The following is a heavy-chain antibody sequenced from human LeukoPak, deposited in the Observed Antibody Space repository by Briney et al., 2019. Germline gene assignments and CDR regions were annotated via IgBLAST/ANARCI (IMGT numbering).Heavy chain of an antibody. CDR2: IRNKTSTYAT. V-gene: IGHV3-73*01. CDR1: GFPFSGSA. J-gene: IGHJ4*02. D-gene: IGHD2-15*01. CDR3: TRGPPRCSGGSCYSGGPDY. Sequence: PGGSLKLSCAASGFPFSGSAIHWVRQASGKGLEWVGRIRNKTSTYATAYAVSVKGRFTISRDDSKNTAYLQMNSLKTEDTAVYYCTRGPPRCSGGSCYSGGPDYWGRGTLVTVSS.